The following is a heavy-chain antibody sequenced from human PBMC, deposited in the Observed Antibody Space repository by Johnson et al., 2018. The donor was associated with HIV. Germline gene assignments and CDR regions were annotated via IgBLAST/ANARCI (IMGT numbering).Heavy chain of an antibody. D-gene: IGHD6-13*01. Sequence: VQLVESGGGLVKPGGSLRLSCTISGFSFSDYYMSWFRQAPGKGLEWVANIKQDGSEKYYVDSVKGRFTISRDNAKNSLYLQMNSLRAEDTAVYYCARSARWDSSSWYSFAPCAFDIWGQGTMVTVSS. V-gene: IGHV3-7*01. CDR2: IKQDGSEK. CDR3: ARSARWDSSSWYSFAPCAFDI. J-gene: IGHJ3*02. CDR1: GFSFSDYY.